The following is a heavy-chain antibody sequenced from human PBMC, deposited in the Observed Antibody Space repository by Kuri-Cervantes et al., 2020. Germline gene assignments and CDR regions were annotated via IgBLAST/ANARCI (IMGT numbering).Heavy chain of an antibody. Sequence: GSLRLSCAASGFTFSSYAMSWVRQAPGKGLEWIGEINHSGSTNYNPSLKSRVTISVDTSKSQFSLKLSSVTAADTAVYYCARDSNGDYYGSGSYYKTKNFDYWGQGALVTVSS. D-gene: IGHD3-10*01. CDR2: INHSGST. CDR1: GFTFSSYA. J-gene: IGHJ4*02. CDR3: ARDSNGDYYGSGSYYKTKNFDY. V-gene: IGHV4-34*01.